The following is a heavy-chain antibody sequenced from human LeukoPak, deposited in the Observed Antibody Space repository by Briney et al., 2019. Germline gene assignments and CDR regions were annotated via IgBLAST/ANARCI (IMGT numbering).Heavy chain of an antibody. V-gene: IGHV3-21*01. CDR1: GFTFSSYS. CDR3: ARVSAAAAGNYYYYGMDV. Sequence: GGSLRLSCAASGFTFSSYSMNWVRQAPGKGLEWVSSISSSSSYIYYADSVKGRFTISRDNAKNSLYLQMNSLRAEDTAVYYCARVSAAAAGNYYYYGMDVWGQGTTVTVSS. D-gene: IGHD6-13*01. CDR2: ISSSSSYI. J-gene: IGHJ6*02.